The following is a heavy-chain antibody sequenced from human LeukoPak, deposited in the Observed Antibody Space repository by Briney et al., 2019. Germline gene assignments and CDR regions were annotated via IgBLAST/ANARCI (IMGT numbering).Heavy chain of an antibody. V-gene: IGHV1-18*01. Sequence: ASVTVSCKASGYTFTSYGISWVRQAPGQGLEWMGWISAYNGNTNYAQKLQGRVTMTTDTSTSTAYMELSSLRSDDTAVYYCARDNNRHRPGHIDYWGQGTLVTVSS. CDR3: ARDNNRHRPGHIDY. CDR2: ISAYNGNT. D-gene: IGHD1-14*01. J-gene: IGHJ4*01. CDR1: GYTFTSYG.